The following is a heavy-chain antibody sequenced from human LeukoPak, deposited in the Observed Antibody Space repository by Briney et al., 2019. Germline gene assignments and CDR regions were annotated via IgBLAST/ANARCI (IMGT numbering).Heavy chain of an antibody. V-gene: IGHV3-7*01. Sequence: PGGSLRLSCAVSGFSISSHWMSWVRQAPGKGLEWVANINQDGSVKYYMDSVKGRFTISRDNAKNSLYLQMNGLRVEDTAVYYCARDRYYYDSSGSLDAFDIWGQGTMVTVSS. CDR1: GFSISSHW. CDR2: INQDGSVK. CDR3: ARDRYYYDSSGSLDAFDI. D-gene: IGHD3-22*01. J-gene: IGHJ3*02.